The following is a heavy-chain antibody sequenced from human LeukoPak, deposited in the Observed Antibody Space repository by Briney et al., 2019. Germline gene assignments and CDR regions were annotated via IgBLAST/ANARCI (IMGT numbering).Heavy chain of an antibody. CDR3: ARDPYSGNYGTYYYYYMDV. V-gene: IGHV3-21*01. Sequence: GGSLRLSCADSGFTFSNYNMNWVRQAPGKAMEWVSSITSSGTYTFYADSVKGRFTISRDNAKNSLYLQMYSLGPEDTAVYYCARDPYSGNYGTYYYYYMDVWGKGTTVTISS. D-gene: IGHD1-26*01. CDR1: GFTFSNYN. CDR2: ITSSGTYT. J-gene: IGHJ6*03.